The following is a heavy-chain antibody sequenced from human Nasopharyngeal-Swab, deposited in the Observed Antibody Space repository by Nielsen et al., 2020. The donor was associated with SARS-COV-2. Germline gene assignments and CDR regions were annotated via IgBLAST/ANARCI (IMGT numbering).Heavy chain of an antibody. V-gene: IGHV3-66*03. CDR3: ARDSNRYSSNYFFDF. CDR1: GFSVSYNY. Sequence: GESLKISCEVSGFSVSYNYMSWVRQAPGKGLEWVAVICSRGETHYTDSVKGRFTISRDNSKNTLYLQMNSLKPEDTAVYYCARDSNRYSSNYFFDFWGQGTLVTVSS. CDR2: ICSRGET. D-gene: IGHD5-12*01. J-gene: IGHJ4*02.